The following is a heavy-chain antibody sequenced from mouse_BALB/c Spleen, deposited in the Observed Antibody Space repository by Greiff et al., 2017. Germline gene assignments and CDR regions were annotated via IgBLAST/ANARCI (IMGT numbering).Heavy chain of an antibody. CDR2: ISTYYGDA. CDR1: GYTFTDYA. Sequence: VQLQQSGAELVRPGVSVKISCKGSGYTFTDYAMHWVKQSHAKSLEWIGVISTYYGDASYNQKFKGKATMTVDKSSSTAYMELARLTSEDSAIYYCARGKGNYVDWFAYWGQGTLFTVSA. V-gene: IGHV1S137*01. CDR3: ARGKGNYVDWFAY. D-gene: IGHD2-1*01. J-gene: IGHJ3*01.